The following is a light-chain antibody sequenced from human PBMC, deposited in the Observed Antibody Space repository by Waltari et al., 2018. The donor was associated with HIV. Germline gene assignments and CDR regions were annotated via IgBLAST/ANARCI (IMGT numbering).Light chain of an antibody. J-gene: IGLJ3*02. CDR3: CSYAGSSTL. V-gene: IGLV2-23*02. CDR1: SGDVGGYNL. Sequence: QSALTQPASVSGSPGQSITISCTGTSGDVGGYNLVSWYQQHPGKAPKLMIYEVSKRPSGVSNRFSGSKSGNTASLTISGLQAEDEADYYCCSYAGSSTLFGGGTKLTVL. CDR2: EVS.